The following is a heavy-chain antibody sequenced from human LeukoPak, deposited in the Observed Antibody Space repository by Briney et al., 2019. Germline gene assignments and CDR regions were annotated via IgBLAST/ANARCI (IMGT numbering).Heavy chain of an antibody. CDR3: ARVRAAAGFYYGMDV. CDR1: GFTFSSYS. V-gene: IGHV3-21*01. D-gene: IGHD6-13*01. Sequence: GGSLRLSCAASGFTFSSYSMNWVRQAPGKGLEWVSFISSSSSYIYYADSVKGRFTISRDNAKNSLYLQMNSLRAEDTALYYCARVRAAAGFYYGMDVWGQGTTVTVSS. J-gene: IGHJ6*02. CDR2: ISSSSSYI.